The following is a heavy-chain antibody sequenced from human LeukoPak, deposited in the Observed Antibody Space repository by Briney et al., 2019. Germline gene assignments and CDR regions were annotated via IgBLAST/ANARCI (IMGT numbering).Heavy chain of an antibody. CDR2: IYVSGNS. D-gene: IGHD3/OR15-3a*01. V-gene: IGHV4-4*07. Sequence: PSETLSLTCTVSNGSINDHYWSWVRQTAGKGLEWIGRIYVSGNSNYNPSLKSRVTMSVEESKNQISLKLRSVTAADTAVYYCARVGGLSAYYYYMDVWGKGATVTVS. CDR3: ARVGGLSAYYYYMDV. CDR1: NGSINDHY. J-gene: IGHJ6*03.